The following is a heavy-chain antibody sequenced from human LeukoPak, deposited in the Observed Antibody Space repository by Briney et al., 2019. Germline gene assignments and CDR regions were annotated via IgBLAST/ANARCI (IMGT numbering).Heavy chain of an antibody. CDR1: GGSISSYY. CDR3: ARSRLPHY. V-gene: IGHV4-34*01. J-gene: IGHJ4*02. Sequence: PSETLSLTCTVSGGSISSYYWSWIRQPPGKGLEWIGEINHSGSTNYNPSLKSRVTISVDTSKNQFSLKLSSVTAADTAVYYCARSRLPHYWGQGTLVTVSS. CDR2: INHSGST. D-gene: IGHD5-12*01.